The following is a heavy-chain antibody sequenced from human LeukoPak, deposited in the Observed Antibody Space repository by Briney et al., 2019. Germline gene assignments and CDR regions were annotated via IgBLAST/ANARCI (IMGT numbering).Heavy chain of an antibody. D-gene: IGHD6-13*01. CDR2: IWYDGSNK. V-gene: IGHV3-33*01. J-gene: IGHJ4*02. CDR3: ARVAIAAAGTADY. CDR1: GFTFSSYG. Sequence: GGSLRLSCAASGFTFSSYGMHWVRQAPGKGLEWVAVIWYDGSNKYYADSVKGRFTIPRDNSKNTLYLQMNSLRAEDTAVYYCARVAIAAAGTADYWGQGTLVTVSS.